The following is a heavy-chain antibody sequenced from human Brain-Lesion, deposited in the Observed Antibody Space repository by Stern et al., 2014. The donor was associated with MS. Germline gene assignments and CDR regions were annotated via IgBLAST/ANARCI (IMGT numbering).Heavy chain of an antibody. CDR3: ARGERWFDS. Sequence: EVQLVESGGGLVQPGGSLRLSCAASGFTFSNYRMHWVRQAPGKGLVWVARVKNDGRRTSHAGSVKGRFTMSRDNAKNTLYLQMNSLRVEDTAIYYCARGERWFDSWGQGTLVTVSS. V-gene: IGHV3-74*01. CDR2: VKNDGRRT. CDR1: GFTFSNYR. J-gene: IGHJ5*01.